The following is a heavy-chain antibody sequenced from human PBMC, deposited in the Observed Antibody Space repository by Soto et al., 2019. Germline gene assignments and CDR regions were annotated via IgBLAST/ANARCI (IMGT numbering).Heavy chain of an antibody. V-gene: IGHV3-49*03. CDR1: GFTFGDYA. CDR2: IRSKAYGGTT. CDR3: ATDKGRSPLDY. D-gene: IGHD2-15*01. Sequence: GGSLRLSCTASGFTFGDYAMSWFRQAPGKGLEWVGFIRSKAYGGTTEYAASVKGRFTISRDDSKSIAYLQMNSLRAEDTAVYYCATDKGRSPLDYWGQGTLVTVSS. J-gene: IGHJ4*02.